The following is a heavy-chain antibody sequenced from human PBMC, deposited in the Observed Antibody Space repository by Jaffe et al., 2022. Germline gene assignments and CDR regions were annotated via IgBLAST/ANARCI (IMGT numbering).Heavy chain of an antibody. Sequence: QVQLQESGPGLVKPSETLSLTCAVSGYSISSGYYWGWIRQPPGKGLEWIGSIYHSGSTYYNPSLKSRVTISVDTSKNQFSLKLSSVTAADTAVYYCARDVSYGDYEGVCYFDYWGQGTLVTVSS. D-gene: IGHD4-17*01. CDR1: GYSISSGYY. V-gene: IGHV4-38-2*02. CDR3: ARDVSYGDYEGVCYFDY. J-gene: IGHJ4*02. CDR2: IYHSGST.